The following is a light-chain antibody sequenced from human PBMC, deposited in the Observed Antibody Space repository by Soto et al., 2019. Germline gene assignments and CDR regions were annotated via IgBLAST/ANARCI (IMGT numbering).Light chain of an antibody. CDR2: DAS. Sequence: DIQMTQSPSTLSASVGDRVTITCRASQSISSWLAWYQQKPGKAPKLLIYDASSLESGVPSRFSGSGSGTDFSLTISDLQPEDFASYYCQQSFSNPLTFGGGTNVEIK. V-gene: IGKV1-5*01. CDR1: QSISSW. CDR3: QQSFSNPLT. J-gene: IGKJ4*01.